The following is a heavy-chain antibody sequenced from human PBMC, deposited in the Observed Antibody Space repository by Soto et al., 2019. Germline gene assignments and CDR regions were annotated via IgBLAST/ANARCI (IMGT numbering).Heavy chain of an antibody. V-gene: IGHV4-4*07. CDR3: ARRGPQTGWSFDY. J-gene: IGHJ4*02. CDR2: IYSSGST. CDR1: SDSISSYY. Sequence: QVQLQESGPGLVKPSETLSLICTVPSDSISSYYWTWIRQPAGKGLEWIGQIYSSGSTNYKPSLNRRVSISLDTSKKQIFLKLLSVTAADTAGYYCARRGPQTGWSFDYWGQGTLVTVSS. D-gene: IGHD6-19*01.